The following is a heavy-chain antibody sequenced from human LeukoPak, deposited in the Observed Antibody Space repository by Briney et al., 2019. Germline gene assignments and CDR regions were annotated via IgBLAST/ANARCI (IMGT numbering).Heavy chain of an antibody. Sequence: GGSLRLSCAASGFTFSSYAMSWVRQAPGKGLEWVSAISGSGGSTYYADSVKGRFTISRDNSKNTLYLQMNSLRAEDTAVYYCADDNWNDVRPGYWGQGTLVTVSS. CDR1: GFTFSSYA. J-gene: IGHJ4*02. D-gene: IGHD1-20*01. V-gene: IGHV3-23*01. CDR3: ADDNWNDVRPGY. CDR2: ISGSGGST.